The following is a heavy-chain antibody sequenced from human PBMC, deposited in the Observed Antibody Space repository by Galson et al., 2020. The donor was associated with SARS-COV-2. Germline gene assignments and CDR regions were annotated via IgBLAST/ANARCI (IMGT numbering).Heavy chain of an antibody. J-gene: IGHJ4*02. V-gene: IGHV3-33*01. CDR2: IFFDGSDK. D-gene: IGHD6-19*01. CDR3: ARDGQTSSGWAFDY. CDR1: GLTFSSHA. Sequence: GESLKIPCAASGLTFSSHAMHWVRQAPGKALEWVAQIFFDGSDKYYGDSVKGRFTISRDSSKNTVYLQMNNLRADDTAVYYCARDGQTSSGWAFDYWSQRSLVSASS.